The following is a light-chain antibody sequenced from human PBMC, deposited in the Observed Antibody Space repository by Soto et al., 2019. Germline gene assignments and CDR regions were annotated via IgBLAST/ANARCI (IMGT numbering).Light chain of an antibody. V-gene: IGKV3-20*01. Sequence: EIVLTQSPGTLSLSPGERATLSCRASQSVSSSYLAWYQQKPGQAPRLLIYGASSRATGIPDRFSGSGSGTDFPLTISRLEPEDLAVYYCQQYGRSPPYTFGQGTKREIK. J-gene: IGKJ2*01. CDR1: QSVSSSY. CDR2: GAS. CDR3: QQYGRSPPYT.